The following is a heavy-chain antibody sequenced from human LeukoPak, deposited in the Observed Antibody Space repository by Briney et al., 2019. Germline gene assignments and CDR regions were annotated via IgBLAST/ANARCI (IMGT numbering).Heavy chain of an antibody. Sequence: GGSLRLSCAASGFTFSSYSMNWVRQAPGKGLEWVSSVSRSSSYIYYVDSVKGRFTISRDNAKNSLYLQMNSLRVEDTAVYYCARTQVGFGELLSYMDVWGKGTTVTISS. CDR3: ARTQVGFGELLSYMDV. D-gene: IGHD3-10*01. J-gene: IGHJ6*03. V-gene: IGHV3-21*06. CDR1: GFTFSSYS. CDR2: VSRSSSYI.